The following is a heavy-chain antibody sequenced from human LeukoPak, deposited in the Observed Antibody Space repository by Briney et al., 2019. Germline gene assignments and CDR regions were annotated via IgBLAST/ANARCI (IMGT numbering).Heavy chain of an antibody. J-gene: IGHJ4*02. CDR3: AKGRAGIDY. CDR2: ISGSGGST. CDR1: GFTFSSHA. D-gene: IGHD6-19*01. Sequence: GGSLRLSFAASGFTFSSHAMSWVRQAPGKGLEWVSGISGSGGSTYYADSVKGRFTISRDNSKNTLYVQMNSLRAEDTAVYYCAKGRAGIDYWGQGTLVIVSS. V-gene: IGHV3-23*01.